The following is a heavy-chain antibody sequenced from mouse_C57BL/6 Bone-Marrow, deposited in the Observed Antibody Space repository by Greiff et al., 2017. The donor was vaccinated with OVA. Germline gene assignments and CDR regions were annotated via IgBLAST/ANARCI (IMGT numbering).Heavy chain of an antibody. Sequence: QVQLQQPGAELVKPGASVTLSCKASGYTFTSYWMHWVKQRPGRGLEWIGRIDPNSGGTKYNEKFKSKATLTVDKPSSTAYMQLSSLTSEDSAVYYCARWGPDDSYYVLYAMDYWGQGTSVTVSS. V-gene: IGHV1-72*01. CDR3: ARWGPDDSYYVLYAMDY. CDR1: GYTFTSYW. D-gene: IGHD2-3*01. CDR2: IDPNSGGT. J-gene: IGHJ4*01.